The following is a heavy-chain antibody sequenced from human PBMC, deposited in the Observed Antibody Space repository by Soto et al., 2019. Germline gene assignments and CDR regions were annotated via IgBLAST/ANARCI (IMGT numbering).Heavy chain of an antibody. D-gene: IGHD3-9*01. CDR2: ISGSGAST. CDR3: THFDWFIDY. CDR1: GFTFSSYA. Sequence: PGGSLRLSCAASGFTFSSYAMSWVRQAPGKGLEWVSAISGSGASTYYADSVKGRFTISRDNSKNTLYLQMNSLRAEDTAVYYCTHFDWFIDYWGQGPLVTVSS. J-gene: IGHJ4*02. V-gene: IGHV3-23*01.